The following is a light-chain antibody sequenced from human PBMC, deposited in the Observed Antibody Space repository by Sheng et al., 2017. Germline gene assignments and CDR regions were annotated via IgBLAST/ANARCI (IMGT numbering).Light chain of an antibody. CDR2: KAS. CDR3: QHYNSYPWT. J-gene: IGKJ1*01. CDR1: QSISSW. V-gene: IGKV1-5*03. Sequence: DIQMTQSPSTLSASVGDRVTITCRASQSISSWLAWYQQKPGKAPKLLIYKASSLESGVPSRISGSGSGTEFTLTISSLQPDDSATYYCQHYNSYPWTFGQGTKVEIK.